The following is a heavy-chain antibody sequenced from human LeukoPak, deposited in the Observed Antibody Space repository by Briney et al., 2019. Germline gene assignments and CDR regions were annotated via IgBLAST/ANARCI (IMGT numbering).Heavy chain of an antibody. D-gene: IGHD3-10*01. J-gene: IGHJ5*02. V-gene: IGHV1-69*05. CDR2: IIPIFGTA. Sequence: SVKVSCKASGGTFSSYAISWVRQAPGQGLEWMGGIIPIFGTANYAQKFQGRVTITTDESTSTAYMELSSLRSEDTAVYYCARDSLLWFGDPGWFDPWGQGTLVTVSS. CDR1: GGTFSSYA. CDR3: ARDSLLWFGDPGWFDP.